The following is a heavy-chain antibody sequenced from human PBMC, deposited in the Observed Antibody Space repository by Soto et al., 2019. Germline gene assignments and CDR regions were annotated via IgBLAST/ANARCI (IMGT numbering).Heavy chain of an antibody. CDR1: GYTFIHYY. CDR2: INPNGGSP. V-gene: IGHV1-46*01. Sequence: QVQLVQSGAEVKKPGASVKVSCKASGYTFIHYYIHWVRQAPGQGLEWMAIINPNGGSPNFAQKFRGRVTVTSDTSATTVSMELNSLGSDDTAVYFCARSLLQGDFWGQGALVTVSS. J-gene: IGHJ4*02. CDR3: ARSLLQGDF. D-gene: IGHD2-21*01.